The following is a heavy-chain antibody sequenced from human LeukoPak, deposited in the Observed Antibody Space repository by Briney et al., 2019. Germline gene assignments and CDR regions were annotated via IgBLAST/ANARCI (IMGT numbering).Heavy chain of an antibody. CDR1: GGSISTYY. CDR3: ARDETTRHYGMDV. Sequence: SETLSLTCTVSGGSISTYYWGWIRQPPGKGLEWIGSIYYSGSTYYNPSLKSRVTISVDTSKNQFSLKLSSVTAADTAVYYCARDETTRHYGMDVWGQGTTVTVSS. V-gene: IGHV4-39*07. D-gene: IGHD1-26*01. CDR2: IYYSGST. J-gene: IGHJ6*02.